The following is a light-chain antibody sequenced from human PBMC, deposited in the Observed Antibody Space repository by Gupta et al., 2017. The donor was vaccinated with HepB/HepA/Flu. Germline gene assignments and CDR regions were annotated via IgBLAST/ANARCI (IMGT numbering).Light chain of an antibody. J-gene: IGKJ1*01. Sequence: EVLLTQSPGTLSLSPGERGTLSCRASQTISINFLVWYQQKPGQAPRLLFYATSRATDVPDRFSGSGSGTDFTLTIDRLEPEDVAVYYCQQYAASPYTFSQGTKVEIK. CDR2: ATS. CDR1: QTISINF. CDR3: QQYAASPYT. V-gene: IGKV3-20*01.